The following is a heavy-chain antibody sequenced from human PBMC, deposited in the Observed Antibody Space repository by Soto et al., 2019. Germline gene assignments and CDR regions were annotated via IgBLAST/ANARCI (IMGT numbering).Heavy chain of an antibody. J-gene: IGHJ4*02. CDR3: ARDTSNYFGF. CDR1: GYTFNTYY. D-gene: IGHD2-2*01. CDR2: ISTYNGNT. Sequence: AASVNVSCKASGYTFNTYYISWLRQAPGQGLEWIGWISTYNGNTNYVPKFQGRITMTTDTSTSTAYMELRSLRSDDTALYFCARDTSNYFGFWGQGTPVTVSS. V-gene: IGHV1-18*01.